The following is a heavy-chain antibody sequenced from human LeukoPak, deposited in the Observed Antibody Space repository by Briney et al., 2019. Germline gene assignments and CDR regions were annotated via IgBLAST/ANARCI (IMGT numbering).Heavy chain of an antibody. CDR2: ISVSGDT. CDR3: AKHYLTALGES. D-gene: IGHD4-17*01. CDR1: GVSFSSCA. V-gene: IGHV3-23*01. J-gene: IGHJ5*02. Sequence: GGSLRLSCAAAGVSFSSCAMTLVRQAPGKGLEWVSSISVSGDTYYADSVKGRFSISRDNSKHTLSLQMDSLRAEDTAIYYCAKHYLTALGESCGQGTLVTVSS.